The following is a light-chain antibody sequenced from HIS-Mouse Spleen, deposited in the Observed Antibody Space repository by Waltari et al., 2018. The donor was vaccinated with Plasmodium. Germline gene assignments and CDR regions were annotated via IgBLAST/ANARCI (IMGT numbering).Light chain of an antibody. J-gene: IGKJ1*01. V-gene: IGKV1-39*01. CDR1: QSINSY. CDR2: AAS. CDR3: QQSYSTWT. Sequence: IQMTQSPSSLSASVGDRVTITCRASQSINSYLNWDQQKPGKAPKLLIYAASSLQSGVTSRCSGSGSGTDFTLTISSLQPEDCATYYGQQSYSTWTFGQAPKVEIK.